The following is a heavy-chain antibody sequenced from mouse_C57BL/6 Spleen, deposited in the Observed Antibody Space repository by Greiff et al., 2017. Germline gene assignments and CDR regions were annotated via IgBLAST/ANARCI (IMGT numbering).Heavy chain of an antibody. D-gene: IGHD4-1*01. CDR1: GYTFTSYW. V-gene: IGHV1-69*01. J-gene: IGHJ2*01. CDR2: IDPSDSYT. Sequence: QVQLQQPGAELVMPGASVKLSCKASGYTFTSYWMHWVKQRPGQGLEWIGEIDPSDSYTNYNQKFKGKSTLTVDKSSSTAYMQLSSLTSEDSAVYYCASGGNWGYWGQGTTLTVSS. CDR3: ASGGNWGY.